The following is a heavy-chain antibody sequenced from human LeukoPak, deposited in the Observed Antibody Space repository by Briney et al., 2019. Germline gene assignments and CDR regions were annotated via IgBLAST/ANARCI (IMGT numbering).Heavy chain of an antibody. CDR2: INHSRST. CDR1: GGSFSGYY. V-gene: IGHV4-34*01. CDR3: ARGGRGDYRNEYYFDY. Sequence: SETLSLTCAVYGGSFSGYYWSWIRQPPGRGLEWSGEINHSRSTNYNPSLKSRVTISVDTSKNQFSLKLSSVTAADTAVYYCARGGRGDYRNEYYFDYWGQGTLVTVSS. D-gene: IGHD4-11*01. J-gene: IGHJ4*02.